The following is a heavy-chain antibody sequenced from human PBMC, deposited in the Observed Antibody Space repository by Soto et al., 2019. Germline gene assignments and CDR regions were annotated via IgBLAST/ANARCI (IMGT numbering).Heavy chain of an antibody. CDR1: GFTFSDYA. V-gene: IGHV3-23*01. D-gene: IGHD2-2*02. CDR2: ISAGGST. J-gene: IGHJ4*02. CDR3: ANVPIWCSSTSCYTEGFDY. Sequence: GGSLRLSCTASGFTFSDYAMSWVRQPPGKGLEWVSVISAGGSTYYADSVKGRFTVSRANSKDTLYLQMNSLRAEDTAVYYCANVPIWCSSTSCYTEGFDYWGQGTLVTVSS.